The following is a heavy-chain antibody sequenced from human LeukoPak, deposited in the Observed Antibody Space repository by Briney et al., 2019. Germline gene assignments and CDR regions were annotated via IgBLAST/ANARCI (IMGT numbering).Heavy chain of an antibody. CDR2: ISTSSSYI. CDR1: GFTFSSYS. J-gene: IGHJ6*02. V-gene: IGHV3-21*01. CDR3: ARDRNYLAPSYYYYGMDV. Sequence: GGSLRLSCAASGFTFSSYSMGWVRQVPGKGLEWVSSISTSSSYIYYADSLKGRFTISRDNAKNSLYLQMNSLRAQDTAVYYCARDRNYLAPSYYYYGMDVWGQGTTVTVSS. D-gene: IGHD5-24*01.